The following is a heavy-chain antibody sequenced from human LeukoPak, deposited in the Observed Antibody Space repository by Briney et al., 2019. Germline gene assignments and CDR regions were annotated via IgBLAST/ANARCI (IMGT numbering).Heavy chain of an antibody. CDR3: ARTMTYYYDSSDDPFDY. Sequence: ASVKVSCKASGYTFTSYAMHWVRQAPGQRLEWMGWINAGNGNTKYSQKFQGRVTITRDTSASTAYMELSSLRSEGTAVYYCARTMTYYYDSSDDPFDYWGQGTLVTVSS. V-gene: IGHV1-3*01. D-gene: IGHD3-22*01. J-gene: IGHJ4*02. CDR1: GYTFTSYA. CDR2: INAGNGNT.